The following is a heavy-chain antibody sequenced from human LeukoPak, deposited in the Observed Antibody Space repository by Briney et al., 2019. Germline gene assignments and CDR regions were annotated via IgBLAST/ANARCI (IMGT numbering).Heavy chain of an antibody. D-gene: IGHD6-13*01. J-gene: IGHJ4*02. CDR2: IKQDGSEK. CDR1: GFTFSSYW. Sequence: GGSLRLSCAPAGFTFSSYWMSWVRQAPGKGLEWVANIKQDGSEKYYVDSVKGRFTISRDNAKHSLYLQMNSLRAEDTAVYYCARDQGVIAAAGTLVDYWGQGTLVTVSS. V-gene: IGHV3-7*01. CDR3: ARDQGVIAAAGTLVDY.